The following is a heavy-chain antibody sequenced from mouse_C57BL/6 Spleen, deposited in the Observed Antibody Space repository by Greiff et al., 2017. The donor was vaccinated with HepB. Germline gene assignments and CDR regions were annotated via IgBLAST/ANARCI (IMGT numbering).Heavy chain of an antibody. CDR2: ISGGGGNT. J-gene: IGHJ2*01. V-gene: IGHV5-9*01. CDR3: ARHLYYFDY. D-gene: IGHD6-2*01. CDR1: GFTFSSYT. Sequence: EVKVVESGGGLVKPGGSLKLSCAASGFTFSSYTMSWVRQTPEKRLEWVATISGGGGNTYYPDSVKGRFTISRDNAKNTLYLQMSSLRSEDTALYYCARHLYYFDYWGQGTTLTVSS.